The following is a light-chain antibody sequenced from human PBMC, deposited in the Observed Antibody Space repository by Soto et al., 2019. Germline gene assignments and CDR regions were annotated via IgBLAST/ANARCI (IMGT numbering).Light chain of an antibody. CDR3: QHYYDSLWT. Sequence: EIVLTQSPGTLSLSPGERATLSCRASQSVRSSYLVWYQHKPGQAPRLLIYGASSRAPGIPDRFSGSGAGTDFTLTIHRLEPEDFAVYYCQHYYDSLWTFGQGTKVQIK. CDR1: QSVRSSY. CDR2: GAS. V-gene: IGKV3-20*01. J-gene: IGKJ1*01.